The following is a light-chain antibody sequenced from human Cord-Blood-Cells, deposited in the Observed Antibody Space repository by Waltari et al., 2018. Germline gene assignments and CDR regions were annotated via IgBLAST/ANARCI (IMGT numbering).Light chain of an antibody. Sequence: DIQMNQSPSSLSASVGDRVTITCRASQSISSYLNWNQQKPGKAPKLLIYAASSLQSGVPSRFSGSGSGTDFTLTISSLQPEDFATYYCQQSYSTPPCTFGQGTKLEIK. J-gene: IGKJ2*02. V-gene: IGKV1-39*01. CDR2: AAS. CDR3: QQSYSTPPCT. CDR1: QSISSY.